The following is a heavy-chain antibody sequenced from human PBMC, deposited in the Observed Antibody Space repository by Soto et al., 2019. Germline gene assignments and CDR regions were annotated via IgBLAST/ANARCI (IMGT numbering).Heavy chain of an antibody. CDR1: GGSISSYY. D-gene: IGHD3-10*01. Sequence: SETLSLTCTVSGGSISSYYWSWIRQPPGKGLEWIGYIYYSGSTNYNPSLKSRVTISVDTSKNQFSLKLSSVTAADTAVYYCARVVDYYGSGSYYYNWFDPWGQGTLVTVSS. CDR2: IYYSGST. V-gene: IGHV4-59*01. CDR3: ARVVDYYGSGSYYYNWFDP. J-gene: IGHJ5*02.